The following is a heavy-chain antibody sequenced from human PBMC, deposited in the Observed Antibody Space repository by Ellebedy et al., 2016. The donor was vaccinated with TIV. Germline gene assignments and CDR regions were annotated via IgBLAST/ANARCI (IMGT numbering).Heavy chain of an antibody. CDR3: ARAPYDSSGPIYGNGPDY. V-gene: IGHV3-30-3*01. Sequence: PGGSLRLSCAASGFTFSSYAMHWVRQAPGKGLEWVAVISYDGSNKYYADSVKGRFTISRDNSKNTLYLQMNSLRAEDTAVYYCARAPYDSSGPIYGNGPDYWGQGTLVTVSS. CDR1: GFTFSSYA. J-gene: IGHJ4*02. CDR2: ISYDGSNK. D-gene: IGHD3-22*01.